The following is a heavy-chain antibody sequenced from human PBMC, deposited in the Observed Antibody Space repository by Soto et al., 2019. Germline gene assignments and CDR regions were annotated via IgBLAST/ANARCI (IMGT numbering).Heavy chain of an antibody. CDR2: INPDSGDT. J-gene: IGHJ3*02. Sequence: ASVKVSCKASGYSFTVYYIHWLRQAPGQSLEWMGWINPDSGDTKYSQKLQGRVTITRDTSASTAYMDLGSLRSEDTAIYFCARGPSFGGFDIRGQGTVVTVSS. V-gene: IGHV1-3*01. CDR3: ARGPSFGGFDI. D-gene: IGHD2-15*01. CDR1: GYSFTVYY.